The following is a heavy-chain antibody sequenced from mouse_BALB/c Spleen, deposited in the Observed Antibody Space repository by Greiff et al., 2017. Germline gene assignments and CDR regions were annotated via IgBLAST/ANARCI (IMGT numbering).Heavy chain of an antibody. CDR2: IYPGSGST. D-gene: IGHD2-3*01. V-gene: IGHV1-55*01. CDR1: GYNFTSYW. Sequence: QVQLQQSGAELVKPGTSVKLSCKASGYNFTSYWINWVKLRPGQGLEWIGDIYPGSGSTNYNEKFKSKATLTVDTSSSTAYMQLSSLASEDSALYYCARWNDGYSWFAYWGQGTLVTVSA. CDR3: ARWNDGYSWFAY. J-gene: IGHJ3*01.